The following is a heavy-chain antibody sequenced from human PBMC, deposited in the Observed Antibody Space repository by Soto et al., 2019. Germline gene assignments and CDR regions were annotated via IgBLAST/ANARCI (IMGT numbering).Heavy chain of an antibody. J-gene: IGHJ6*02. Sequence: EVQLLESGGALAKPGGSLRLSCAASVSTFSAFCMNWVRQAPGKGLEWVSAISRSGDITYYADSVKGRSTISRDNSKNTLYLEMNSLTGDDTAVYYCAKGGFWVHYGMDVWGQGTTVIVSS. CDR3: AKGGFWVHYGMDV. V-gene: IGHV3-23*01. CDR1: VSTFSAFC. CDR2: ISRSGDIT. D-gene: IGHD2-15*01.